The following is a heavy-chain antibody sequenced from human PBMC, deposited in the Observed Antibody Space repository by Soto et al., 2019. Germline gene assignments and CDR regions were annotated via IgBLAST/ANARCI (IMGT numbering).Heavy chain of an antibody. Sequence: EVQLVEAGGGLVQPGGSLRLSCAASEFTFSSHWMNWVRQAPGKGLEWVANIKQDGSEKHYVDSVKGRFTISRDNAKNSLYLQRNSLRAEDTAVYYCARVYSSWFRFYYYYYGMDVWGQGTTVTDSS. CDR2: IKQDGSEK. D-gene: IGHD6-6*01. J-gene: IGHJ6*02. CDR3: ARVYSSWFRFYYYYYGMDV. V-gene: IGHV3-7*01. CDR1: EFTFSSHW.